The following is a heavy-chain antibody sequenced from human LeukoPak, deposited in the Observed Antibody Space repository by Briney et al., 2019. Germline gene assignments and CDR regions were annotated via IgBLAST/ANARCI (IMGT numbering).Heavy chain of an antibody. CDR2: ISMSSTTI. CDR3: ASHYYGSGTEYFQH. Sequence: AGSLRLSCAASGFTFRTYTMHWVRQAPGKGLESVSCISMSSTTIYYADSVKGRFTISRDNAKNSVYLQMDSLRDQDTAVYCCASHYYGSGTEYFQHWGQGTLVTVSS. J-gene: IGHJ1*01. CDR1: GFTFRTYT. D-gene: IGHD3-10*01. V-gene: IGHV3-48*02.